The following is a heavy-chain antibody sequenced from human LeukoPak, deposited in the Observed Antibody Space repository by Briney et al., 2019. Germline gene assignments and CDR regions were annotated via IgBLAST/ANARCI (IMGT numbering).Heavy chain of an antibody. CDR1: GYTFTSYY. CDR2: INPSGGST. CDR3: ARTYSSSDEFDY. J-gene: IGHJ4*02. D-gene: IGHD6-13*01. Sequence: ASVKVSCKASGYTFTSYYMHWVRQAPGQGLEWMGIINPSGGSTTYAQKFQGRVAMTRDTSTSRVYMEVSSLRSEDTAVYYCARTYSSSDEFDYWGQGTLVTVSS. V-gene: IGHV1-46*01.